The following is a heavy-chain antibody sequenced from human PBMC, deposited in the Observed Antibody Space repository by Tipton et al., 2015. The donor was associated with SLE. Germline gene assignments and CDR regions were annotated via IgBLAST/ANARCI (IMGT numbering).Heavy chain of an antibody. CDR2: LNHSGST. CDR1: GGSIRSHY. V-gene: IGHV4-34*01. J-gene: IGHJ4*02. CDR3: ASHGEDYFDY. Sequence: TLSLTCTVSGGSIRSHYWSWIRQPPGKGLEWIGELNHSGSTNYNPSLKSRVTISVDTSKNQFSLKLSSVTAADTAVYYCASHGEDYFDYWGQGTLVTVSS.